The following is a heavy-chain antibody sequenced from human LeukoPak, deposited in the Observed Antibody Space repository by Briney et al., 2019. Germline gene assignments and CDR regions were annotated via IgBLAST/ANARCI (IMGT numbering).Heavy chain of an antibody. D-gene: IGHD6-13*01. J-gene: IGHJ4*02. CDR1: GGSIRSYY. CDR2: IYYTGST. V-gene: IGHV4-59*01. CDR3: ARVRGSSWSHFDY. Sequence: PSETLSLTCTVSGGSIRSYYWNWIRQPPGKGLEWIGYIYYTGSTKYNPSLKSRLTISVDTSKNQFSLKLSSVTAADTAVYYCARVRGSSWSHFDYWGQGILVTVSS.